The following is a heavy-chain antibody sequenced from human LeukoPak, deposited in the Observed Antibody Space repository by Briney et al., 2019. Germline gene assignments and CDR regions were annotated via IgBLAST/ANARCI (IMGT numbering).Heavy chain of an antibody. J-gene: IGHJ6*03. V-gene: IGHV1-8*03. CDR1: GYTFTSYD. Sequence: ASVKVSCKASGYTFTSYDINWVRQATGQGLEGMGWMNPNSGNTGYAQKFQGRVTITRNTSISTAYMELSSLRSEDTAVYYCARGGYGNYYYYMDVWGKGTTVTVSS. CDR2: MNPNSGNT. CDR3: ARGGYGNYYYYMDV. D-gene: IGHD5-12*01.